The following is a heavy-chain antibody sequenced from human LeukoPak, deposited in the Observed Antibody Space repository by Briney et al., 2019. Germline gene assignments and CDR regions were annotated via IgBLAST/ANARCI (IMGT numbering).Heavy chain of an antibody. CDR3: ARALDEGARFDY. J-gene: IGHJ4*02. Sequence: GRSLRLSCTASGFTFSTYAMHWVRQAPGKGLEWVAVISYDGSNKYYTDSVKGRFTISRDNSKNTLYLQMNSLRAEDTAVYYCARALDEGARFDYWGQGTLVTVSS. V-gene: IGHV3-30-3*01. CDR1: GFTFSTYA. CDR2: ISYDGSNK.